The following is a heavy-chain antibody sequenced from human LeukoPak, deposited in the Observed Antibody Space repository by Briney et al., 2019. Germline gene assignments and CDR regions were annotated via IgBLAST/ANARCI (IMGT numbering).Heavy chain of an antibody. V-gene: IGHV3-21*01. J-gene: IGHJ1*01. D-gene: IGHD6-13*01. CDR2: ISGSSTYI. CDR1: GFTFSSYT. CDR3: ARDWPTIAAAGTIPEYFQH. Sequence: GGSLRLSCAASGFTFSSYTMHWVRQAPGKGLEWVSSISGSSTYIYYADSLKGRFTISRDNAKNSLYLQMNSLRAEDTAVYYCARDWPTIAAAGTIPEYFQHWGQGTLVTVSS.